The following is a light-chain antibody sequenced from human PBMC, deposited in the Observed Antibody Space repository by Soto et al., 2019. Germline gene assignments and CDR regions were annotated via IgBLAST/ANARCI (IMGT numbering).Light chain of an antibody. CDR2: GNY. CDR3: AAWDDGLKSWV. J-gene: IGLJ3*02. Sequence: QSVLTQPPSASGTPGQRVTISCSGSSSNIGRNAVNWYQQLPGTVPKLLIYGNYQRPSGVPDRFSGSESALSASLAISGLQSEDGADYYCAAWDDGLKSWVFGGGTKLTVL. CDR1: SSNIGRNA. V-gene: IGLV1-44*01.